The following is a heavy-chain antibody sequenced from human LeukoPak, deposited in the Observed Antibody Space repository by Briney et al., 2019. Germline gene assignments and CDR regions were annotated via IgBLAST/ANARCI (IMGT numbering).Heavy chain of an antibody. V-gene: IGHV3-30*02. CDR3: GRWNTAIDC. Sequence: GGSLRLSCVASGFSLSSYGMHWVRQAPGKGLEWVAFIRYDGRYQYYADSVEGRFPISRDNSKNTVYLEMNSLRPEDTAIYYCGRWNTAIDCWGQGTLVTVSS. CDR1: GFSLSSYG. D-gene: IGHD1-1*01. CDR2: IRYDGRYQ. J-gene: IGHJ4*02.